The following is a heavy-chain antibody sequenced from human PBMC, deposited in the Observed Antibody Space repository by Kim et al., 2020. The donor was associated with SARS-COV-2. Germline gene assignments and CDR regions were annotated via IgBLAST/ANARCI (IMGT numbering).Heavy chain of an antibody. V-gene: IGHV3-30*18. CDR2: ISYDGSNK. D-gene: IGHD6-19*01. CDR3: AKGGIAVAGTGWDFDY. Sequence: GGSLRLSCAASGFTFSSYGMHWVRQAPGKGLEWVAVISYDGSNKYYADSVKGRFTISRDNSKNTLYLQMNSLRAEDTAVYYCAKGGIAVAGTGWDFDYWGQGTLVTVSS. CDR1: GFTFSSYG. J-gene: IGHJ4*02.